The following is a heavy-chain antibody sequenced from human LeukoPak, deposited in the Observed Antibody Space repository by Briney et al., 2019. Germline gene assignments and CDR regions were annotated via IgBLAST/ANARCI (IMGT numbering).Heavy chain of an antibody. J-gene: IGHJ3*02. V-gene: IGHV3-11*01. CDR3: ARADVDTAMKGAFDI. D-gene: IGHD5-18*01. CDR1: GFTFSDYY. Sequence: PGGSLRLSCSASGFTFSDYYMSWIRQAPGKGLEWVSYISSSGSTIYYADSVKGRFTISRDNAKNSLYLQMNSLRAEDTAVYYCARADVDTAMKGAFDIWGQGTMVTVSS. CDR2: ISSSGSTI.